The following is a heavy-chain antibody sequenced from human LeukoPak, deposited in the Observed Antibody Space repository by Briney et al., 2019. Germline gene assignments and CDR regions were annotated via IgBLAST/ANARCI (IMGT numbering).Heavy chain of an antibody. CDR2: ISAYNGNT. V-gene: IGHV1-18*01. Sequence: ASVKVSCKASGYTFTSYGISWVRQAPGQGLEWMGWISAYNGNTNYAQKLQGRVTITADESTSTTYMELSSLRSEDTAVYYCARDRGLRDYMDVWGKGTTVTVSS. D-gene: IGHD4-17*01. J-gene: IGHJ6*03. CDR1: GYTFTSYG. CDR3: ARDRGLRDYMDV.